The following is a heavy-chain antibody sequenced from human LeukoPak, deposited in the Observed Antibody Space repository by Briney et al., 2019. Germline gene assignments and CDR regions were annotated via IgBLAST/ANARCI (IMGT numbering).Heavy chain of an antibody. CDR1: GFTFSSYA. CDR2: ISSNGGST. CDR3: ARARGGVWFGELSSPDAFGI. V-gene: IGHV3-64*01. Sequence: PGGSLRLSCAASGFTFSSYAMHWVRQAPGKGLEYVSAISSNGGSTYYANSVKGRFTISRDNSKNTLYLQMGSLRAEDMAVYYCARARGGVWFGELSSPDAFGIWGQGTKVTVSS. J-gene: IGHJ3*02. D-gene: IGHD3-10*01.